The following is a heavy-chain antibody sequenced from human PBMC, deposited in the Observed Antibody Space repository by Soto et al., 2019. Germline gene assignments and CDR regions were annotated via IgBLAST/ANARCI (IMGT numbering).Heavy chain of an antibody. CDR1: GYTFTSYG. D-gene: IGHD3-16*02. CDR3: ARNFRITFGGVIAYYYYGMDV. V-gene: IGHV1-18*04. J-gene: IGHJ6*02. CDR2: ISAYNGNT. Sequence: ASVNVSCKASGYTFTSYGISWVRQAPGQGLEWMGWISAYNGNTNYAQKLQGRVTMTTDTSTSTAYMELRSLRSDDTAVYYCARNFRITFGGVIAYYYYGMDVWGQGTTVTVSS.